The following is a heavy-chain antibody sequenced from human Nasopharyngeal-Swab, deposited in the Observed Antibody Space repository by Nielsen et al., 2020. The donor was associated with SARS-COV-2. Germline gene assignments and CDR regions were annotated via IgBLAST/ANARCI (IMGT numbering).Heavy chain of an antibody. J-gene: IGHJ6*03. CDR1: GYTFTSYD. V-gene: IGHV1-8*01. CDR2: MNPNSGNT. D-gene: IGHD5-12*01. CDR3: ARGFIVATIFHYYYYMDV. Sequence: ASLKVSCKAPGYTFTSYDINWVRQATGQGLEWMGWMNPNSGNTGYAQKFQGRVTMTRNTSISTAYMELSSLRSEDTAVYYCARGFIVATIFHYYYYMDVWGKGTTVTVSS.